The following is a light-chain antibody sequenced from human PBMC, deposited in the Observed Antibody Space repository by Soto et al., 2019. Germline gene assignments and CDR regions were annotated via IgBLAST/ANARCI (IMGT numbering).Light chain of an antibody. CDR1: KLGDKY. CDR3: QAWDSNSGV. CDR2: QDS. Sequence: SYELTQPPSVSVSPGQTASITCSGDKLGDKYACWYQQKPGQSPVLVIYQDSKRPSGIPERFSGSNSGNTATLTISENQAMDEADYYCQAWDSNSGVFGTGTKLTVL. V-gene: IGLV3-1*01. J-gene: IGLJ1*01.